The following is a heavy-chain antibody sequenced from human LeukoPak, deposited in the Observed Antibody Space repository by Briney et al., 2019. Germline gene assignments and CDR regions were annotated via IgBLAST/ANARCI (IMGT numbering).Heavy chain of an antibody. CDR2: ISSSSSTI. D-gene: IGHD4-11*01. J-gene: IGHJ3*02. CDR3: ARVLQLYAFDI. V-gene: IGHV3-48*04. Sequence: GGSLRLSCAASGFPFSSYSMNWVRKAPGKGLEWVSYISSSSSTIYYADSVKGRFTISRDNAKNSLYLQMNSQRAEDTAVYYCARVLQLYAFDIWGQGTMVTASS. CDR1: GFPFSSYS.